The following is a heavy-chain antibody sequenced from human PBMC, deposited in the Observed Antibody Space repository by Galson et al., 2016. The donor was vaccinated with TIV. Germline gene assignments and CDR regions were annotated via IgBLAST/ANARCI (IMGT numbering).Heavy chain of an antibody. Sequence: LSLTCSVSGDSITSGTYYWAWIRQPPGKGLEWIATVYYSGTTYSNPSLKSRVTMSVDTSKTQFSLSLSSVTAADTAVYYCARLRQQLVSRGFFGVWGQGTMVTVSS. D-gene: IGHD6-13*01. CDR1: GDSITSGTYY. CDR3: ARLRQQLVSRGFFGV. V-gene: IGHV4-39*01. J-gene: IGHJ3*01. CDR2: VYYSGTT.